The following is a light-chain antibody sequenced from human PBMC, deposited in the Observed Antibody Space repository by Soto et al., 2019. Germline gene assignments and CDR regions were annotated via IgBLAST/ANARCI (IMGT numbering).Light chain of an antibody. CDR2: GAS. Sequence: EIVLTQSPGTLSLSPGERATLSCRASQSVRSNYLAWYQQKPGQAPRLLIYGASNRATGIPDRFSGSGSGTDFTLTISRPEPEDFAVYYCQQYGSSGTFGQGTKVDIK. J-gene: IGKJ1*01. V-gene: IGKV3-20*01. CDR3: QQYGSSGT. CDR1: QSVRSNY.